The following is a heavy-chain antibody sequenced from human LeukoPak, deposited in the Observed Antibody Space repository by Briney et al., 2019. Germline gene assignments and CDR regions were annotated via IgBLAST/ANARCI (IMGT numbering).Heavy chain of an antibody. Sequence: GGSLRLSCAASGLTFTSYSMNWVRQAPGKGLEWVSSISSSSSYIYYADSVKGRFTISRDNAKNSLYLQMNSLRAEDTAVYYCARDESGYYGSGGYYGMDVWGQGATVTVSS. CDR3: ARDESGYYGSGGYYGMDV. V-gene: IGHV3-21*01. J-gene: IGHJ6*02. CDR2: ISSSSSYI. CDR1: GLTFTSYS. D-gene: IGHD3-10*01.